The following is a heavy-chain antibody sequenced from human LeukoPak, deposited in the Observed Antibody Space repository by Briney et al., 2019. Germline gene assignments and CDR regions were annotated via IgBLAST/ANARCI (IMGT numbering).Heavy chain of an antibody. J-gene: IGHJ4*02. CDR3: ARPSASSWSGFDY. CDR1: GYSFTSYW. CDR2: IYPGDSDT. D-gene: IGHD2-8*01. Sequence: GESLKISCKGSGYSFTSYWIGWVRQMPGEGLEWMGIIYPGDSDTRYSPSFQGQVTISADKSISTAYLQWSSLKASDTAMYYCARPSASSWSGFDYWGQGTLVTVSS. V-gene: IGHV5-51*01.